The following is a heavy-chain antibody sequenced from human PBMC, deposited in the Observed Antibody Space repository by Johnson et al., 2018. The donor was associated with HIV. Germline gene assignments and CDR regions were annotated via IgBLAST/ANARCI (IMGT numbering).Heavy chain of an antibody. CDR1: GFTFSNSA. Sequence: VQLVESGGGLVQPGGSLRLSCAASGFTFSNSAMSWVRQAPGKGLEWVSGLGGSGGSTHYADSVKGRFTISRDNSKNTLYLEMNSLSAEETAVYYCAKVGYYYDSSGYYYGAFDIWGQGTMVTVSS. CDR3: AKVGYYYDSSGYYYGAFDI. CDR2: LGGSGGST. J-gene: IGHJ3*02. V-gene: IGHV3-23*04. D-gene: IGHD3-22*01.